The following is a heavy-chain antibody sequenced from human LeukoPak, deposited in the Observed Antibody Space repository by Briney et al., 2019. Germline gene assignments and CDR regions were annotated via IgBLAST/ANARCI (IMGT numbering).Heavy chain of an antibody. CDR1: GFTLTNFD. CDR2: MNPNSGNT. Sequence: ASVKVSCKASGFTLTNFDINWVRQATGQGLEWMGWMNPNSGNTGYAQKFQGRVTMTRNTSISTAYMELSSLRSEDTAVYYCARGTRIAAADSYYFDYWGQGTLVTVSS. CDR3: ARGTRIAAADSYYFDY. V-gene: IGHV1-8*01. D-gene: IGHD6-13*01. J-gene: IGHJ4*02.